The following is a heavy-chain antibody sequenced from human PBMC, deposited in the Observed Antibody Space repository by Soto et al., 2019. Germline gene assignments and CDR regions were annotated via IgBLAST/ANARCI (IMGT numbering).Heavy chain of an antibody. CDR3: VRGNVANWFGP. J-gene: IGHJ5*02. Sequence: GKSLKISCEASGYSFTGYWIVWVRQMPGKGLEWMGIVYPSDSRTKYSPSFQGQVTISADTSTSTAYLQWTSLKASDTAMYYCVRGNVANWFGPWGQGTLVTVSS. CDR1: GYSFTGYW. V-gene: IGHV5-51*03. CDR2: VYPSDSRT.